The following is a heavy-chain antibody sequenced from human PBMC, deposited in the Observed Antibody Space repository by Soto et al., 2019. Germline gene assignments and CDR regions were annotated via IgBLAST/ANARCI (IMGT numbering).Heavy chain of an antibody. CDR1: GFTFSSYA. V-gene: IGHV3-23*01. CDR3: AKYLKAAAGMARDYYYYYGMDV. J-gene: IGHJ6*02. D-gene: IGHD6-13*01. CDR2: ISGSGGST. Sequence: PGGSLRLSCAASGFTFSSYAMSWVRQAPGKGLEWVSAISGSGGSTYYADTVKGRFTNSRDNSKNTLYLQMNSLRADDTAVYFCAKYLKAAAGMARDYYYYYGMDVWGQGATVTVSS.